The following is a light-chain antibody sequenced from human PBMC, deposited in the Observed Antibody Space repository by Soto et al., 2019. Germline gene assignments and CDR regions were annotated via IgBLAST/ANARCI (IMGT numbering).Light chain of an antibody. CDR3: AAWDDSLSGRV. J-gene: IGLJ3*02. CDR2: SNN. Sequence: QSVLNQPPSASGTPGQRVTISCSGSSSNIGSNYVYWYQQLPGTAPKLLIYSNNQRPSGVPDRFSGSKSGTSASLAISGLRSEDEADYYCAAWDDSLSGRVFGGGTQLTVL. V-gene: IGLV1-47*02. CDR1: SSNIGSNY.